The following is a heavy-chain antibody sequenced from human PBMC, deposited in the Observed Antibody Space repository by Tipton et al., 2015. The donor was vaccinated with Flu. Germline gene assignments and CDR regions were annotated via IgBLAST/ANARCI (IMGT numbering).Heavy chain of an antibody. V-gene: IGHV3-48*03. CDR2: ISVSGASL. Sequence: SLRLSCAVSGFNLSTFEMNWVRQAPGKGLEWVSLISVSGASLYYADSVKGRFTVSRDNAENLLFLQMSSLRAEDTGVYFCARDPDSDSNYYGMDVWGQGTTVIVSS. D-gene: IGHD2-21*02. J-gene: IGHJ6*02. CDR1: GFNLSTFE. CDR3: ARDPDSDSNYYGMDV.